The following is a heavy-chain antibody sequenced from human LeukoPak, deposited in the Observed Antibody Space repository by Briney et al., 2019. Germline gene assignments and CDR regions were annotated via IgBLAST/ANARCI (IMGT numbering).Heavy chain of an antibody. CDR2: ISGSGGST. CDR1: GFTFSSYA. D-gene: IGHD3-16*02. Sequence: PGGSLRLSCAASGFTFSSYAMSWVRQAPGKGLEWVSAISGSGGSTYYADSVKGRFTISRDNSKNTLYLQMNSLRAEDTAVYYCALGPLYYYYGMDVWGQGTTVTVSS. CDR3: ALGPLYYYYGMDV. J-gene: IGHJ6*02. V-gene: IGHV3-23*01.